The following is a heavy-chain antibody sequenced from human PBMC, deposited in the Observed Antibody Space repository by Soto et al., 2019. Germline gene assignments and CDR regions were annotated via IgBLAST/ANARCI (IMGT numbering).Heavy chain of an antibody. CDR1: GFTFSIYP. CDR2: ISSSGDDT. Sequence: GGSLRLSCTASGFTFSIYPMSWVRQAPGKGLEWVSAISSSGDDTYYADSVTGRFTISRDNSRDTLYLQMNSLRADDTVLYYCVKSDRKDFWGQGTLVTVSS. J-gene: IGHJ4*02. D-gene: IGHD2-15*01. CDR3: VKSDRKDF. V-gene: IGHV3-23*01.